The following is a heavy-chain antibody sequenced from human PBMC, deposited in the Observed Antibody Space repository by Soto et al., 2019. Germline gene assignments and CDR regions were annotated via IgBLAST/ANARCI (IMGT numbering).Heavy chain of an antibody. CDR2: ISYSGST. CDR1: GASITTYY. V-gene: IGHV4-59*08. CDR3: ARVGGFGATTIDY. D-gene: IGHD3-10*01. J-gene: IGHJ4*02. Sequence: PSETLSLTCTVSGASITTYYWSWIRQPPGKGLEWIGYISYSGSTDYNPSLKSRVTISVDTSKNQFSLKLSSVTAADTAVYYCARVGGFGATTIDYWGQGTLVTVSS.